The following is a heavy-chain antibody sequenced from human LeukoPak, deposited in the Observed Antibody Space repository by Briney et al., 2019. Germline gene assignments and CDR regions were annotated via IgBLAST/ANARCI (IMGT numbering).Heavy chain of an antibody. Sequence: GGSLRLSCAASGFTFSSYGMHWVRQAPGKGLEWVAVISYDGSNKYYADSVKGRFTISRDNSKNTLYLQMNSLRAEDTAVYYCATMGGATYFDYWGQGTLVTVSS. J-gene: IGHJ4*02. D-gene: IGHD1-26*01. V-gene: IGHV3-30*03. CDR2: ISYDGSNK. CDR1: GFTFSSYG. CDR3: ATMGGATYFDY.